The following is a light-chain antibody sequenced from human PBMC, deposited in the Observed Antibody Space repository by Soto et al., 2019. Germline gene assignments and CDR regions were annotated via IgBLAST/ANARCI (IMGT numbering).Light chain of an antibody. V-gene: IGLV1-40*01. CDR3: QSYDSSLSGSNVV. CDR2: GSS. CDR1: SSNIGAGYD. J-gene: IGLJ2*01. Sequence: QSGLTQPPSVSGDPGQRVTISCTGSSSNIGAGYDVHWYQQLPGTAPKLLIYGSSNRPSGVPDRFSGSKSGTSASLAITGLQAEDEADYYCQSYDSSLSGSNVVFGGGTKVTVL.